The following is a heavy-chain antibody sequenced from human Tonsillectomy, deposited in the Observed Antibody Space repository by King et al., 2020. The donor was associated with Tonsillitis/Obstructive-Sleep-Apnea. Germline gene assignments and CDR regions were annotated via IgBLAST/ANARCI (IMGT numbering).Heavy chain of an antibody. CDR2: IKPSGGST. Sequence: QLVQSGAEVKKPGASVKVSCKASGYTFSSYYIHWVRQAPGQGLEWMGIIKPSGGSTTHAQRFQGRVTMTRDTSTSTLYMELTNLRSEDTALYYCASASGRCGYNMGVGAFDIWGQGTMVTVSS. J-gene: IGHJ3*02. D-gene: IGHD5-24*01. V-gene: IGHV1-46*01. CDR3: ASASGRCGYNMGVGAFDI. CDR1: GYTFSSYY.